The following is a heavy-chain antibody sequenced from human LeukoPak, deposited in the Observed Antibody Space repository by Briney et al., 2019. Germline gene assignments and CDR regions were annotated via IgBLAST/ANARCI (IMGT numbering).Heavy chain of an antibody. Sequence: PSETLSLTCAVYGGSFSGYYWSWIRQPPGKGLEWIGEINHSGSTNYNPSLKSRVTISVDTSKNQFSLKLSSVTAADTAVYYCARVIRGTSERFDYWGQGTLVTVSS. J-gene: IGHJ4*02. V-gene: IGHV4-34*01. CDR2: INHSGST. CDR3: ARVIRGTSERFDY. CDR1: GGSFSGYY. D-gene: IGHD1-1*01.